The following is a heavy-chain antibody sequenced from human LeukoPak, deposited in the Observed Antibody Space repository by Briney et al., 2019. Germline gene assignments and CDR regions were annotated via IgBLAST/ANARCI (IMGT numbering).Heavy chain of an antibody. CDR2: IYYSGST. V-gene: IGHV4-39*02. Sequence: SETLSLTCSVSGGSISSSSYYWGWIRQPPGKGLEWIGSIYYSGSTYYNPSLKSRVTISVDTSKNQFSLKLSSVTAADTAVYYCAREALLRTGFDYWGQGTLVTVSS. CDR3: AREALLRTGFDY. J-gene: IGHJ4*02. CDR1: GGSISSSSYY.